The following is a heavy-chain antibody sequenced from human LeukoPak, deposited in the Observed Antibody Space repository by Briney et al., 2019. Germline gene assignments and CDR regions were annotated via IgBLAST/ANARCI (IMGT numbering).Heavy chain of an antibody. CDR2: VNPSGGST. J-gene: IGHJ4*02. CDR1: GYTFTNYY. Sequence: ASVKVSCKASGYTFTNYYMHWVRQAPGQGLEWMGIVNPSGGSTTYAQKFQGRVSMTRDTSTSTVHMELSGLRSEDTAVYYCARDQEAFDYWGQGTLVTVSS. V-gene: IGHV1-46*01. CDR3: ARDQEAFDY.